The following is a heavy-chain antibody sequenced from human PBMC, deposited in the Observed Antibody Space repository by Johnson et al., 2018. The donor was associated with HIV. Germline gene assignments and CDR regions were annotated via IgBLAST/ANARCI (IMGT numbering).Heavy chain of an antibody. CDR2: IYSGGST. V-gene: IGHV3-66*01. J-gene: IGHJ3*02. D-gene: IGHD6-13*01. CDR3: ARSLIAAADAFDI. Sequence: VHLVESGGGLVQPGGSLRLSCVASGFTVSSSYMSWVRQAPGKGLEWVSVIYSGGSTYYADSVKGRFTISRDNSKNTLYLQMNSLRAEDTAVYYCARSLIAAADAFDIWGQGTMVTVSS. CDR1: GFTVSSSY.